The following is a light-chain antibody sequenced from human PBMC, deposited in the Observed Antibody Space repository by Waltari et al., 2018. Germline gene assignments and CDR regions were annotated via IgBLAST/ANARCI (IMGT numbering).Light chain of an antibody. J-gene: IGLJ3*02. Sequence: QSALTQPASVSGSPGQSITIPCTGTSSDVGGYNYVSWYQQHPGKAPKLMIYDVSNRPSGVSNRFSGSKSGNTASLTISGLQAEDEADYYCSSYTRSSTVVFGGGTKLTVL. CDR3: SSYTRSSTVV. CDR1: SSDVGGYNY. V-gene: IGLV2-14*03. CDR2: DVS.